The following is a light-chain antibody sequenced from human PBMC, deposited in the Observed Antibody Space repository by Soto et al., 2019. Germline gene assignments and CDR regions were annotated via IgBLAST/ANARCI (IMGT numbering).Light chain of an antibody. Sequence: EIVLTQSPATLSLSPGEKATLSCRASESVSSYLAWFQQKAGQAPRLLIYDASNRATGIPARFSGSGSGTDFTLIISSLEPEDFAVYYCQQRSEWPPTFVQGTKVEIK. CDR1: ESVSSY. V-gene: IGKV3-11*01. J-gene: IGKJ1*01. CDR3: QQRSEWPPT. CDR2: DAS.